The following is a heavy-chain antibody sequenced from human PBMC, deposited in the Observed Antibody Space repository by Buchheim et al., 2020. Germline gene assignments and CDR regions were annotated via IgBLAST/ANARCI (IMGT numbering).Heavy chain of an antibody. CDR2: IGNKANSYVT. J-gene: IGHJ6*02. CDR1: GFTFTDHY. CDR3: SRRTPGHGLDV. Sequence: VRLVQSGGGLVKPGGSLRLSCAVSGFTFTDHYMAWIRQAPGKGLEWIGRIGNKANSYVTAYAASVKGRFRISRDDSKSTAYLQMNTLRSEDTAVYYCSRRTPGHGLDVWGQGTT. V-gene: IGHV3-72*01.